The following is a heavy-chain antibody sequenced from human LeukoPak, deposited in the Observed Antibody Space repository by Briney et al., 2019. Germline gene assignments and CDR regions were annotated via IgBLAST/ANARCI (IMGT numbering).Heavy chain of an antibody. CDR2: VKQDGTEK. D-gene: IGHD6-13*01. J-gene: IGHJ4*02. V-gene: IGHV3-7*01. Sequence: GGSLRLSCEASGFTFRDYWMPWVRQAPGKGREGGANVKQDGTEKFYVDSVKGRFTISRDNGKNSLYLQMNSLRVEDTAIYYCARAGGTSWADYWGQGTLVTVSS. CDR3: ARAGGTSWADY. CDR1: GFTFRDYW.